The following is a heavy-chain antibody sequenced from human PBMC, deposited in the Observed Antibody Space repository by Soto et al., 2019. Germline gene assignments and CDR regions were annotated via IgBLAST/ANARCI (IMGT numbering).Heavy chain of an antibody. V-gene: IGHV1-8*01. D-gene: IGHD3-10*01. CDR1: GYTFTSYD. CDR2: MNPNSGNT. Sequence: VKVSCKASGYTFTSYDINWVRQATGQGLEWMGWMNPNSGNTGYAQKFQGRVTMTRNTSISTAYMELSSLRSEDTAVYYCARVKSPVLWFGELLYNSASDAFDIWGQGTMVTVSS. CDR3: ARVKSPVLWFGELLYNSASDAFDI. J-gene: IGHJ3*02.